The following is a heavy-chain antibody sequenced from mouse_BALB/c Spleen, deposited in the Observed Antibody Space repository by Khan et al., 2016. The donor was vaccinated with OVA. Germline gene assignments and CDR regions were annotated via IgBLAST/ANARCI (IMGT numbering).Heavy chain of an antibody. CDR2: INPTTGGT. J-gene: IGHJ2*01. CDR1: GYTFTSYW. D-gene: IGHD1-1*01. V-gene: IGHV1S81*02. CDR3: ARIKKIVATYFDY. Sequence: QVQLQQPGAELVKPGASMKMSCKASGYTFTSYWMHWVKQRLGQGLEWFAEINPTTGGTNYNEKFKIKATLTVDKSSSTAYMLLSGPTFEDSAVYYCARIKKIVATYFDYWGQGTTLTVSS.